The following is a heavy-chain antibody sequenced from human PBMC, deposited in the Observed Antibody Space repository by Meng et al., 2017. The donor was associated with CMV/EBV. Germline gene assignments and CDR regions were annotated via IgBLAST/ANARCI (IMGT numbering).Heavy chain of an antibody. CDR1: GFTFSNCY. CDR3: ATCMTTVSTSDF. V-gene: IGHV3-21*01. CDR2: ISSRGSYI. D-gene: IGHD4-11*01. J-gene: IGHJ4*02. Sequence: CAASGFTFSNCYMSWVRQAPGKGLEWVSSISSRGSYITYADSVKGRFTISRDNAKNSLYLQMNSLRAEDTAVYYCATCMTTVSTSDFWGQGTLVTVSS.